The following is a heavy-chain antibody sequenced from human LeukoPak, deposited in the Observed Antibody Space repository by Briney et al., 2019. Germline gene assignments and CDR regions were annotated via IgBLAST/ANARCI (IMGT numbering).Heavy chain of an antibody. D-gene: IGHD4-17*01. J-gene: IGHJ6*02. CDR2: ISSSSSYI. Sequence: GGSLRRSCAASGFTFSSYSMNWVRQAPGKGLEWVSSISSSSSYIYYADSVKGRFTISRDNAKNSLYLQMNSLRAEDTAVYYCARDPSEGYGDYGYYYYGMDVWGQGTTVTVSS. V-gene: IGHV3-21*01. CDR3: ARDPSEGYGDYGYYYYGMDV. CDR1: GFTFSSYS.